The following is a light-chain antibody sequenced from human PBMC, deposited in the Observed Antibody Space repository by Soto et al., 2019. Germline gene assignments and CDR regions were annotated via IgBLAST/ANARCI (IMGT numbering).Light chain of an antibody. CDR2: DAS. Sequence: DIQMTQSPSSLSASVGDRVTITCQASQDISNYLNWYQQKPGKAPKLLIYDASNLETGVPSRFSGSGSGTDFTFTISSLQPEDIATYYCQQYDNLASMYTFGQGTTLEIK. CDR3: QQYDNLASMYT. J-gene: IGKJ2*01. CDR1: QDISNY. V-gene: IGKV1-33*01.